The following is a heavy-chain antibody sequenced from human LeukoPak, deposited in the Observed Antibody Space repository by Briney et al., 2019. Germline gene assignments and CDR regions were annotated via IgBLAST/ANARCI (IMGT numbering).Heavy chain of an antibody. CDR3: ARGVFYYDTSGRGYYFDY. V-gene: IGHV3-53*01. Sequence: PGGSLRLSCAASGFSISSKYMSWVRQAPGKGLEWVSVIYSDDSTYYADSVKGRFTISRDNSKNTLYLQMNSLRAEDAAVYYCARGVFYYDTSGRGYYFDYWGQGTLVTVSS. CDR2: IYSDDST. J-gene: IGHJ4*02. CDR1: GFSISSKY. D-gene: IGHD3-22*01.